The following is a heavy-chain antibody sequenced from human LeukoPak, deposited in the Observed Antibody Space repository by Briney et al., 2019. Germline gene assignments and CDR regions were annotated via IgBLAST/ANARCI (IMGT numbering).Heavy chain of an antibody. CDR2: INHSGSS. CDR3: APRGDIEHSYVYGKWFDP. V-gene: IGHV4-34*01. D-gene: IGHD5-18*01. Sequence: SETLSLTCAVYGGSFSGYSWSWIRQPPGKGLEWIGEINHSGSSNYNSSLRSRVTISVDTSYKQFSLRLSSVTAADTAVYYCAPRGDIEHSYVYGKWFDPWGQGTRVTVSS. CDR1: GGSFSGYS. J-gene: IGHJ5*02.